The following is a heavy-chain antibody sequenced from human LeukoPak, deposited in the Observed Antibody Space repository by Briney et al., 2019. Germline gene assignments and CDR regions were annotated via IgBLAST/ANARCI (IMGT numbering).Heavy chain of an antibody. CDR3: ARGPEGYSYGYQFDY. D-gene: IGHD5-18*01. J-gene: IGHJ4*02. Sequence: SETLSLTCGVSGYSISSGYYWGWIRQPPGKGLEWIGNIYHSGSTYYNASLKSRLTISVDTSKNQFSLKLSSVTAADTAVYYCARGPEGYSYGYQFDYWGQGTLVTVSS. CDR1: GYSISSGYY. CDR2: IYHSGST. V-gene: IGHV4-38-2*01.